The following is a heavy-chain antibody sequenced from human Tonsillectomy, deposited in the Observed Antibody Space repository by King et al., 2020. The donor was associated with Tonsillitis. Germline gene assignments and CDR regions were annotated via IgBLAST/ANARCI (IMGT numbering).Heavy chain of an antibody. CDR2: ISYDGSNE. CDR3: AKEALNYFDSGAYYVDYFDY. J-gene: IGHJ4*02. D-gene: IGHD3-22*01. CDR1: GFTFSTYP. Sequence: VQLVESGGGVVQPGRSLRLSCAASGFTFSTYPMHWVRQAPGKGLEWVAVISYDGSNEYYADSVKGRFTISRDNPKDTLYLQINTLRTEDTAVYYCAKEALNYFDSGAYYVDYFDYWGQGTLVTVSS. V-gene: IGHV3-30-3*02.